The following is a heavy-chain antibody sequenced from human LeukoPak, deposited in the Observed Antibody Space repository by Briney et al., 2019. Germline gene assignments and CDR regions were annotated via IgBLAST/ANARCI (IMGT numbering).Heavy chain of an antibody. CDR1: GFTFSSYG. Sequence: GGSLRLSCAASGFTFSSYGMHWVRQAPGKGLEWVAVISYDGSNKYYADSVMRPFTISSSNSKNTLYLQIYSLRAEDTAVYYCAKVKGAGAPFYYWGQGTLFTVSS. D-gene: IGHD6-19*01. CDR2: ISYDGSNK. J-gene: IGHJ4*02. V-gene: IGHV3-30*18. CDR3: AKVKGAGAPFYY.